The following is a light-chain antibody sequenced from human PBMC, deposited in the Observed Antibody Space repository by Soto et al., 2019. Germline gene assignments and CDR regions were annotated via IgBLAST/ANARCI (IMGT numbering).Light chain of an antibody. CDR2: EVG. Sequence: QSALTQPASVSGSPGQSITTSCTGTSSDVGGYNYVSWYQQHPGKAPKLMIYEVGNRPSGVSNRFSGSKSGNTASLTISGLQAEDEADYYCSSYTSSSTLVFGTGTKVPVL. CDR3: SSYTSSSTLV. J-gene: IGLJ1*01. V-gene: IGLV2-14*01. CDR1: SSDVGGYNY.